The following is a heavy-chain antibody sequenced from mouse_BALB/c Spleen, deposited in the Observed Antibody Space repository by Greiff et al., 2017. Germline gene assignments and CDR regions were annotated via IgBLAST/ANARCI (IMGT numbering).Heavy chain of an antibody. CDR1: GYTFTEYT. CDR2: IDPSDSYT. CDR3: ARPSYGSSYRYFDV. V-gene: IGHV1-69*02. Sequence: QVQLQQSGPELVKPGASVKISCKTSGYTFTEYTMHWVKQRPGQGLEWIGEIDPSDSYTNYNQKFKGKATLTVDKSSSTAYMQLSSLTSEDSAVYYCARPSYGSSYRYFDVGAQGPRSPSPQ. D-gene: IGHD1-1*01. J-gene: IGHJ1*01.